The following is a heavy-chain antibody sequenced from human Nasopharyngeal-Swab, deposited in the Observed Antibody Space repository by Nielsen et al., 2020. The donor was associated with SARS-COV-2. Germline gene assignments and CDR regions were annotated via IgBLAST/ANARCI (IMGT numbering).Heavy chain of an antibody. CDR2: MYYSGIT. Sequence: SETLSLTCTVSGGAISSYYWSWIRQSPGRGLEWIGYMYYSGITSYNPSLKSRVTISVDMSKKQFSLNLNSVTAADTVVYYCARHRRDFGSETGASLWGMDLWGQGTTVTVSS. V-gene: IGHV4-59*08. CDR3: ARHRRDFGSETGASLWGMDL. D-gene: IGHD3-3*01. J-gene: IGHJ6*02. CDR1: GGAISSYY.